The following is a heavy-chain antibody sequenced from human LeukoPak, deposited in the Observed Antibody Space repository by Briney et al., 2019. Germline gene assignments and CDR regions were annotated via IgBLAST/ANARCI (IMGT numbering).Heavy chain of an antibody. V-gene: IGHV3-43*02. CDR1: GFTFDDYA. D-gene: IGHD3-3*01. CDR3: AKDAHSYYGFWSGSCDY. CDR2: ISGDGGST. Sequence: PGGSLRLSCAASGFTFDDYAMHWVRQAPGKGLEWVSLISGDGGSTYYADSVKGRFTISRDNSKNSLYLQMNSLRTEDTALYYCAKDAHSYYGFWSGSCDYWGQGTLVTVSS. J-gene: IGHJ4*02.